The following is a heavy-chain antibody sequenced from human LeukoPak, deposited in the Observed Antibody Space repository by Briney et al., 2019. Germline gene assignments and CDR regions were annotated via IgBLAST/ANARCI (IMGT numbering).Heavy chain of an antibody. CDR1: GDSVSSNSAA. CDR3: ASSRTGRVGYFDY. CDR2: TYYRSKRYN. D-gene: IGHD1-26*01. V-gene: IGHV6-1*01. J-gene: IGHJ4*02. Sequence: SQTLSLTCAISGDSVSSNSAAWDWIRQSPSSGLEWLGRTYYRSKRYNDYAVSVKSRITIHPDTSKNQFSLQLSSVTPEDTAVYYCASSRTGRVGYFDYWGQGTLVTVSS.